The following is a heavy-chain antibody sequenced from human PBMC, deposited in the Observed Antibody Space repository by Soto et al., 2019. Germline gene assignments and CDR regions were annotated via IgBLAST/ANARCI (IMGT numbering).Heavy chain of an antibody. J-gene: IGHJ4*02. Sequence: PSETLSLTCTVSGGSISSYYCSWIRQPPGKGLEWIGYIYYSGSTNYNPSLKSRVTISVDTSKNQFSLKLSSVTAADTAVYYCAIFGVAQLGEYFDYLGQGTLVTFSS. CDR1: GGSISSYY. CDR3: AIFGVAQLGEYFDY. CDR2: IYYSGST. D-gene: IGHD3-3*01. V-gene: IGHV4-59*01.